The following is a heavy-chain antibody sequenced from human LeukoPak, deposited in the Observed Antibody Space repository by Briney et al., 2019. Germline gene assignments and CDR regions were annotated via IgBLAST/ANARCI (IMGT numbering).Heavy chain of an antibody. V-gene: IGHV4-34*01. CDR2: IFYSGST. Sequence: SETLSLTCAVYGGSFSGYYWSWIRQPPGKGLEWIGSIFYSGSTYYNPSLKSRVTISVDTSKNQFSLKLSSVTAADTAVYYCARGRQWELLRSPVENFRRPARVAFDIWGQGTMVTVSS. CDR1: GGSFSGYY. D-gene: IGHD1-26*01. J-gene: IGHJ3*02. CDR3: ARGRQWELLRSPVENFRRPARVAFDI.